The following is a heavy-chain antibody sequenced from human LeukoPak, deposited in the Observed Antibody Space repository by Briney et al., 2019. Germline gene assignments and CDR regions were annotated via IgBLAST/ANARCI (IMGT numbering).Heavy chain of an antibody. CDR2: IYYSGST. D-gene: IGHD5-18*01. J-gene: IGHJ3*02. CDR1: GGSISSSSYY. CDR3: AREHTARSAFDI. V-gene: IGHV4-39*01. Sequence: PSETLSLTCTVSGGSISSSSYYWGWIRQPPGKGLEWIGSIYYSGSTYYNPSLKSRVTISVGTSKNQFSLKLSSVTAADTAVYYCAREHTARSAFDIWGQGTMVTVSS.